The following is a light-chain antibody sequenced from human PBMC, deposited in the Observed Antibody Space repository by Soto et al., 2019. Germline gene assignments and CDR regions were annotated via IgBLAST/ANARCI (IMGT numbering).Light chain of an antibody. J-gene: IGLJ2*01. CDR3: QSYDNSLSGSEV. CDR1: SSNIGAGYD. V-gene: IGLV1-40*01. Sequence: QSVLTQPPSVSGAPGQRVTISCTGSSSNIGAGYDVHWYQQLPGTAPKLLIYGNTNRPSGVPDRFSGSKSGTSASLDITGLQAEDEGDYYCQSYDNSLSGSEVFGGGTKVTVL. CDR2: GNT.